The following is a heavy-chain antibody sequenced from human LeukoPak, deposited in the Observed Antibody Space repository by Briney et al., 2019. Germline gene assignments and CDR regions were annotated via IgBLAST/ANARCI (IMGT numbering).Heavy chain of an antibody. CDR2: ISSSSSYI. CDR3: ARISSGYDQPQDY. J-gene: IGHJ4*02. D-gene: IGHD5-12*01. CDR1: GFTFSSYS. V-gene: IGHV3-21*01. Sequence: GGSLRLSCAASGFTFSSYSMNWVRQAPGKGLEWVLSISSSSSYIYYADSVKGRFTISRDNAKNSLYLQMNSLRAEDTAVYYCARISSGYDQPQDYWGQGTLVTVSS.